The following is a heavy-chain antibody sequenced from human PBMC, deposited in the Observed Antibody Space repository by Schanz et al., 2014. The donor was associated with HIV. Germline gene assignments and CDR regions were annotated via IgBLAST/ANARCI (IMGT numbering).Heavy chain of an antibody. V-gene: IGHV3-30*18. CDR3: AKDGNWYDSRYRGKGNYYYYYGMDV. CDR1: GFSFNNYG. J-gene: IGHJ6*02. Sequence: QGQLVESGGGVVQPRRSLRLSCAASGFSFNNYGMHWVRQAPGKGLEWVAVIPYDGIKKHYSDPVKGRFTISRDKSKNTLYLQIKSLRPEDTAVYYCAKDGNWYDSRYRGKGNYYYYYGMDVWGQGTTVTVSS. CDR2: IPYDGIKK. D-gene: IGHD3-22*01.